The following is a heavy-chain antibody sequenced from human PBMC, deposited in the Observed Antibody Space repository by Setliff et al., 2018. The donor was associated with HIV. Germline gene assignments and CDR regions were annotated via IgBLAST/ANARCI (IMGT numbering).Heavy chain of an antibody. CDR2: ISFDGSRT. J-gene: IGHJ3*02. V-gene: IGHV3-30*01. Sequence: GGSLRLSCVASGFTFRTFAMHWVRQAPGKGLEWVSVISFDGSRTSYADSVKGRFSISRDNSKNTVFLQLNALRREDTAVYYCARLTDYGDYNPNDAFDIWGQGTMVTVSS. CDR3: ARLTDYGDYNPNDAFDI. CDR1: GFTFRTFA. D-gene: IGHD4-17*01.